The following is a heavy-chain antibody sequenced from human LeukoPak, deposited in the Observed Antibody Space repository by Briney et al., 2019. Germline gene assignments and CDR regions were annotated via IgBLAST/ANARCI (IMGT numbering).Heavy chain of an antibody. V-gene: IGHV4-59*12. CDR2: IYYTGST. D-gene: IGHD3-3*01. CDR3: AREGHDFWSGYSRGAFDI. J-gene: IGHJ3*02. CDR1: GDSISNYY. Sequence: SETLSLTCTVSGDSISNYYWNWIRQPPGKGLEWIGYIYYTGSTNYNPSLKSRVTMSVDTSKNQFSLKLSSVTAADTAVYYCAREGHDFWSGYSRGAFDIWGQGTMVTVSS.